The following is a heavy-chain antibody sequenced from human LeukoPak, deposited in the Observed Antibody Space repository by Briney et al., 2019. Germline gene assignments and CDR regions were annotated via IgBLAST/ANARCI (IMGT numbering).Heavy chain of an antibody. Sequence: GRSLSLSCAASGFTFSTYWMSWVRQAPGRGLEWVANIHQDGNEKYYVDSVKGRFTISRDNAKNSLYLQMNSLRAEDTAVYYCARGIPSYGSGSYKGYYFDYWGQGTLVTVSS. CDR2: IHQDGNEK. V-gene: IGHV3-7*05. J-gene: IGHJ4*02. CDR3: ARGIPSYGSGSYKGYYFDY. D-gene: IGHD3-10*01. CDR1: GFTFSTYW.